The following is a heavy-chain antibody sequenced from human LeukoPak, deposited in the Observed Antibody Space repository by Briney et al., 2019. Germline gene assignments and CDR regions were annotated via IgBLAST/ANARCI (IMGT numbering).Heavy chain of an antibody. CDR3: ARGWYSSSWYVDQFDY. D-gene: IGHD6-13*01. J-gene: IGHJ4*02. Sequence: SQTLSLTCTVSGGSISSGDYYWSWLRQPPGKGLEWIGYIYYSGSTYYNPSLKSRVTISVDTSKNQFSLKLSSVTAADTAVYYCARGWYSSSWYVDQFDYWGQGTLVTVSS. V-gene: IGHV4-30-4*08. CDR1: GGSISSGDYY. CDR2: IYYSGST.